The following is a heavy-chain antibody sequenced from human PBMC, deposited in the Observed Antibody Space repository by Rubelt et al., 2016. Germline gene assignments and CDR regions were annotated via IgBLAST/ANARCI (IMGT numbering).Heavy chain of an antibody. Sequence: EAQLVESGGGVVQPGRSLRLSCAASGFKFSSYSMNWVRQAPGKGLEWVSSISSSSSYIYYADSVKGRFTISRDNTKNALYLQMNSLRAEDTAVYYCARDPWRGVKDYWGQGTLVTVSS. CDR1: GFKFSSYS. CDR3: ARDPWRGVKDY. CDR2: ISSSSSYI. D-gene: IGHD3-16*01. V-gene: IGHV3-21*01. J-gene: IGHJ4*02.